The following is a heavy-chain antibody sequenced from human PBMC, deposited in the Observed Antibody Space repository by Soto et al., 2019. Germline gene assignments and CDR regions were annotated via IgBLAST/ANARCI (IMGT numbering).Heavy chain of an antibody. J-gene: IGHJ4*02. CDR3: AKHWGTPAPDDY. Sequence: EVHLLESGGGLVQPGGSLRLSCAASGFTFNTYDMTWVRQAPGKGLEWVSMISASGSTYYSGSGRGRFTISRDNSKSTLYLQMTSLRADDTAIYYCAKHWGTPAPDDYWGQGTLVTVSS. D-gene: IGHD6-13*01. CDR1: GFTFNTYD. CDR2: ISASGST. V-gene: IGHV3-23*01.